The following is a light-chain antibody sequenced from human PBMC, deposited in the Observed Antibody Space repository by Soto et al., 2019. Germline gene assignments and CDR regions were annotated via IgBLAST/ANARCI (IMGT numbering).Light chain of an antibody. CDR3: QSYDSSLISYV. CDR1: SSNIGAGYD. V-gene: IGLV1-40*01. J-gene: IGLJ1*01. Sequence: QSVLTQPPSVSGAPGQRVTISCTGSSSNIGAGYDVHWYQQLPGTAPKLLIYGNNNRPSGVPERFSGSKSGTSASLAITWLQAEDEADYYCQSYDSSLISYVFGTGTKLTVL. CDR2: GNN.